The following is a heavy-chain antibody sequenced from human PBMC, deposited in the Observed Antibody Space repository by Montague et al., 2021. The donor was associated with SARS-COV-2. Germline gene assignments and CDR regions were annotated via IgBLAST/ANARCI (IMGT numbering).Heavy chain of an antibody. D-gene: IGHD3-10*01. CDR1: GGSISSSSYY. J-gene: IGHJ6*02. Sequence: SETLSLTCTVSGGSISSSSYYWGRIRQPPGKGLEWIGSIYYSGSTYYNESLKSRVTISVDTSKNQFSLKLSSATAADTAVYYCARLSNYYGSGSYYPHNYYYYGMDVWGQGTTVTVSS. CDR3: ARLSNYYGSGSYYPHNYYYYGMDV. V-gene: IGHV4-39*01. CDR2: IYYSGST.